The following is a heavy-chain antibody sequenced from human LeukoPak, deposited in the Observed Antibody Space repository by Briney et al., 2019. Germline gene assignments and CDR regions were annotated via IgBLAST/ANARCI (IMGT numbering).Heavy chain of an antibody. V-gene: IGHV1-18*01. D-gene: IGHD1-1*01. CDR2: ISAYNGNT. Sequence: GASVKVSCKASGYTFTSYGINWVRQAPGQGLEWMGWISAYNGNTNYAQKLQGRVTMTTDTSTSTAYMELRSLRSDDTAVYYCVRGQMTGTTSGYYYYYMDVWGKGTTVTISS. CDR1: GYTFTSYG. CDR3: VRGQMTGTTSGYYYYYMDV. J-gene: IGHJ6*03.